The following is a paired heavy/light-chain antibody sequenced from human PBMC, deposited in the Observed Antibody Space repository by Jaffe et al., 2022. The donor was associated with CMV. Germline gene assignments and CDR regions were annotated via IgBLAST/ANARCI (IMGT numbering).Light chain of an antibody. CDR2: KVS. J-gene: IGKJ5*01. V-gene: IGKV2-30*02. CDR3: MQGTHWPLIT. CDR1: QSLVHSDGNTY. Sequence: DVVMTQSPLSLPVTLGQPASISCRSSQSLVHSDGNTYLNWFQQRPGQSPRRLIYKVSNRDSGVPDRFSGSGSGTDFTLKISRVEAEDVGVYYCMQGTHWPLITFGQGTRLEIK.
Heavy chain of an antibody. CDR3: ARDHPLGWNYVRLEYYGMDV. J-gene: IGHJ6*02. D-gene: IGHD1-7*01. Sequence: QVQLVESGGGLVKPGGSLRLSCAASGFTFSDYYMSWIRQAPGKGLEWVSYISSSGSTIYYADSVKGRFTISRDNAKNSLYLQMNSLRAEDTAVYYCARDHPLGWNYVRLEYYGMDVWGQGTTVTVSS. CDR2: ISSSGSTI. CDR1: GFTFSDYY. V-gene: IGHV3-11*01.